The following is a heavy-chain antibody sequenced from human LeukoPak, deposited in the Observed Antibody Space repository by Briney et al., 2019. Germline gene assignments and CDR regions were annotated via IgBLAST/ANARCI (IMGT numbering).Heavy chain of an antibody. J-gene: IGHJ4*02. V-gene: IGHV3-21*01. D-gene: IGHD1-26*01. CDR2: ISSSSSYI. CDR1: GFTFSSYE. CDR3: ARVVGATTRDAFFDY. Sequence: PGGSLRLSCAASGFTFSSYEMNWVRQAPGKGLEWVSSISSSSSYIYYADSVKGRFTISRDNAKNSLYLQMNSLRAEDTAVYYCARVVGATTRDAFFDYWGQGTLVTVSS.